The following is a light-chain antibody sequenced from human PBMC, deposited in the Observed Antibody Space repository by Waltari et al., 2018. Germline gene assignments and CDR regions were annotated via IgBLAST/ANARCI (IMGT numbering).Light chain of an antibody. CDR3: FSYRSSSTWV. V-gene: IGLV2-14*01. J-gene: IGLJ3*02. Sequence: QSALTQPASVSESPGQSITISCSGTSSDVGGYNYVCWYQKHPGKAPKLIIYDFAKRPSGVSNRFSGSKSGNTASLTISGLQAEDEADYYCFSYRSSSTWVFGGGTKLTVL. CDR1: SSDVGGYNY. CDR2: DFA.